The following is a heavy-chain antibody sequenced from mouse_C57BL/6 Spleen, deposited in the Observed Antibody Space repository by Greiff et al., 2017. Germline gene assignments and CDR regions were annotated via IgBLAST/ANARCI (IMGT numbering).Heavy chain of an antibody. J-gene: IGHJ4*01. D-gene: IGHD1-1*01. Sequence: QVQLQQSGPELVKPGASVKISCKASGYAFSSSWMNWVKQRPGKGLEWIGRIYPGDGDTNYNGTFKGKATLTADKSSSTAYMQLSSLTSEDSAVYFCARSQYYYGSSYNYYAMDYWGQGTSVTVSS. CDR1: GYAFSSSW. V-gene: IGHV1-82*01. CDR3: ARSQYYYGSSYNYYAMDY. CDR2: IYPGDGDT.